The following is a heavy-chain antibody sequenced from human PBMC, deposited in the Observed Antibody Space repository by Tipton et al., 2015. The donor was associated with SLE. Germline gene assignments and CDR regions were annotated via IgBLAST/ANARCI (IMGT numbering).Heavy chain of an antibody. Sequence: TLSLTCTVSGGSISSYYWSWIRQPPGKGLEWIGYIYYSGSTNYNPSLKSRVTISVDTSKNQFSLKLSSVTAADTAVYYCTRGRLPAVAGTRNWYFDLWGRGTLVTVSS. J-gene: IGHJ2*01. V-gene: IGHV4-59*12. D-gene: IGHD6-19*01. CDR3: TRGRLPAVAGTRNWYFDL. CDR1: GGSISSYY. CDR2: IYYSGST.